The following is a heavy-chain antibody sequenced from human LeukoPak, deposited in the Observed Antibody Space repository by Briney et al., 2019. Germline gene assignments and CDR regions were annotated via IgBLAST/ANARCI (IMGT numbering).Heavy chain of an antibody. J-gene: IGHJ4*02. CDR2: INPNSGDT. Sequence: ASVKISCKASGYIFTGYYIHWVRQAPGQGLEWMGWINPNSGDTKYAQKFQGRVTMTRDTSNNTVYMDLTRLIFDDTAMYYCARVGSAAATADYWGQGTLVTVSS. CDR1: GYIFTGYY. V-gene: IGHV1-2*02. D-gene: IGHD6-25*01. CDR3: ARVGSAAATADY.